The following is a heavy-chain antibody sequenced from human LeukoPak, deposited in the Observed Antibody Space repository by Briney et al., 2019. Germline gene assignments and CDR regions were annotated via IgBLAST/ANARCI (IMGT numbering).Heavy chain of an antibody. CDR2: IYHRGNT. CDR1: GGSISSSNW. D-gene: IGHD1-26*01. V-gene: IGHV4-4*02. CDR3: AKMAYSGHDKGLGYNWFDP. J-gene: IGHJ5*02. Sequence: SETLSLTCAVSGGSISSSNWWNWVSQTPGKGLEWIGEIYHRGNTHYNTSLKSRVTMSVDTSTNKFSLKLTSVTAADTAVYYCAKMAYSGHDKGLGYNWFDPWGQGTLVTVSS.